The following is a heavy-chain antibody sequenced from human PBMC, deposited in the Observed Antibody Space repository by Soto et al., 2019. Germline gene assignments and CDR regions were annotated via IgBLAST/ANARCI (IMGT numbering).Heavy chain of an antibody. V-gene: IGHV4-4*02. Sequence: PSETLSLTCAVSGGSISSSNWWSWVRQPPGKGLEWIGEIWHGGSANYNPSLQSRVTISVDKSNNQFSLKLTSVTAADTAVYYCARDGVADYYDSSGYPPPRYFDYWGQGTLVTV. CDR3: ARDGVADYYDSSGYPPPRYFDY. CDR2: IWHGGSA. J-gene: IGHJ4*02. D-gene: IGHD3-22*01. CDR1: GGSISSSNW.